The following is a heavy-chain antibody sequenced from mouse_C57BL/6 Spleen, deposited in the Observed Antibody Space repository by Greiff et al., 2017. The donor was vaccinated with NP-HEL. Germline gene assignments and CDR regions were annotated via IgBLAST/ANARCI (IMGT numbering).Heavy chain of an antibody. Sequence: EVKLVESGGGLVQPGGSLKLSCAASGFTFSDYYMYWVRQTPEKRLEWVAYISNGGGSTYYPDTVKGRFTISRDNAKNTLYLQMSRLKSEDTAMYYWARSYSNYAMDYWGQGTSVTVSS. CDR1: GFTFSDYY. D-gene: IGHD2-5*01. CDR3: ARSYSNYAMDY. CDR2: ISNGGGST. J-gene: IGHJ4*01. V-gene: IGHV5-12*01.